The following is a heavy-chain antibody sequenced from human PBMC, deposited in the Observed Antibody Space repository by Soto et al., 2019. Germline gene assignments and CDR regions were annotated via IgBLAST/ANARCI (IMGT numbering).Heavy chain of an antibody. Sequence: PGGSLRLSCAASGFTFSSYAMSWVRQAPGKGLEWVSAISGSGGSTYYADSVKGRFTISRDNSKNTLYLQMNSLRAEDTALYYCAKVPVRATGSFDYWGQGTLVTVSS. D-gene: IGHD1-26*01. CDR1: GFTFSSYA. J-gene: IGHJ4*02. CDR2: ISGSGGST. CDR3: AKVPVRATGSFDY. V-gene: IGHV3-23*01.